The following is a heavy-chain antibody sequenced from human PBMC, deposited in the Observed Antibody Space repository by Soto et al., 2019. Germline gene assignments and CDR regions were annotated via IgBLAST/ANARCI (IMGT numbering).Heavy chain of an antibody. J-gene: IGHJ4*02. V-gene: IGHV3-30*18. CDR1: GVNCDNYG. D-gene: IGHD1-7*01. CDR3: AKDRVGGTFYTPLAF. Sequence: ALRLTCEDSGVNCDNYGMHWVLQAPGKGLEWVAVITYDGSFEYYADFVKGRFTISRDNSKNTLSLHLNTLKPEDTAVYHCAKDRVGGTFYTPLAFWGQGTLVTVSS. CDR2: ITYDGSFE.